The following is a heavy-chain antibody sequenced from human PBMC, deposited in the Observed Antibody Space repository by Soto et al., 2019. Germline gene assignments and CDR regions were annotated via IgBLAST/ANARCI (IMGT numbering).Heavy chain of an antibody. CDR3: AKFFSSNWERLGYFDL. CDR2: ISGSGGST. V-gene: IGHV3-23*01. D-gene: IGHD1-26*01. CDR1: GFTFSSYA. J-gene: IGHJ2*01. Sequence: GGSLRLSCAASGFTFSSYAMSWVRQAPGKGLEWVSAISGSGGSTYYADSVKGRFTISRDNSKNTLYLQMNSLRAEDTAVYYWAKFFSSNWERLGYFDLWGRGTLVTVSS.